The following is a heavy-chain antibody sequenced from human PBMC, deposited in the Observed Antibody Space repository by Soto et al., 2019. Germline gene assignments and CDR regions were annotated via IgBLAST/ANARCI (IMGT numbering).Heavy chain of an antibody. D-gene: IGHD3-3*02. CDR2: IYYSGST. Sequence: PSETLSLTCTVSGGSISSYYWSWIRQPPGKGLEWIGYIYYSGSTNYNPSLKSRVTISVDTSKNQFSLKLSSVTAADTAVYYCASDHGRRSTEVLGYYYGIDVWGQGTMVTVSS. J-gene: IGHJ6*02. V-gene: IGHV4-59*01. CDR3: ASDHGRRSTEVLGYYYGIDV. CDR1: GGSISSYY.